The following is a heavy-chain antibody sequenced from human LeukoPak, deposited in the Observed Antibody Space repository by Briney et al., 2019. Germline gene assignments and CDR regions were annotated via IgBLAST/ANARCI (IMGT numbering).Heavy chain of an antibody. J-gene: IGHJ3*02. D-gene: IGHD2-2*01. V-gene: IGHV3-23*01. CDR1: GFTFSSYS. Sequence: GGSLRLSCAASGFTFSSYSMNWVRQAPGKGLEWVSGISASGGRTYYADSVKGRFTISRDNSKNTLYLQMNSLRAEDTAVYYCAKEVCSSTSCYSGAFDIWGQGTMVTVSS. CDR2: ISASGGRT. CDR3: AKEVCSSTSCYSGAFDI.